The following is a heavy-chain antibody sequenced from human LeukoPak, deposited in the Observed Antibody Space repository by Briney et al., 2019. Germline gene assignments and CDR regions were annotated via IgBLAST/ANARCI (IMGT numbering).Heavy chain of an antibody. Sequence: SETLSLTCTVSGGSIRIYYWSWIRQPPGKGLEWIGYIYTSGSTNYNPSLKSRVTISVDTSKNQFSLKLSSVTPADTALYSCARLALGTIFRDYYYYMDVWGKGTTVTVSS. CDR3: ARLALGTIFRDYYYYMDV. CDR1: GGSIRIYY. D-gene: IGHD3-3*01. CDR2: IYTSGST. V-gene: IGHV4-4*09. J-gene: IGHJ6*03.